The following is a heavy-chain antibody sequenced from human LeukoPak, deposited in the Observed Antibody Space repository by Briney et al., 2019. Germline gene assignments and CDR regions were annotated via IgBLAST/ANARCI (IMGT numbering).Heavy chain of an antibody. D-gene: IGHD6-6*01. Sequence: GGSLRLSCAASGFTVNNNYMSWVRQAPGKGLEWVSSISSSSSYIYYADSVKGRFTISRDNAKNSLYLQMNSLRAEDTAVYYCARHPLEYNSSAPPHRGQGTLVTVSS. J-gene: IGHJ4*02. CDR2: ISSSSSYI. V-gene: IGHV3-21*01. CDR1: GFTVNNNY. CDR3: ARHPLEYNSSAPPH.